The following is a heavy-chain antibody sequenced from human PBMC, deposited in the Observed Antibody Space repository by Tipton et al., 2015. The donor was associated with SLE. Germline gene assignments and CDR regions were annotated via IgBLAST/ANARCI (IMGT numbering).Heavy chain of an antibody. J-gene: IGHJ4*02. V-gene: IGHV3-33*01. D-gene: IGHD5-18*01. CDR2: IWFDGSNK. CDR3: ARTDTAMVGGSFDY. Sequence: SLRLSCAASGFTFSSYGMHWVRQAPGKGLEWVAVIWFDGSNKYYADSVKGRFTSSRDNSKNTLYLQMNSLRAEDTAVYYCARTDTAMVGGSFDYWGQGTLVTVSS. CDR1: GFTFSSYG.